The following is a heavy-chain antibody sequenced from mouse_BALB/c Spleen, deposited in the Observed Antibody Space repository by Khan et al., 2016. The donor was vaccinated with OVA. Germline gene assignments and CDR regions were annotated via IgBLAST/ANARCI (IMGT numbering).Heavy chain of an antibody. CDR1: GFSLTSYG. J-gene: IGHJ4*01. CDR3: AKFTPDYYSMDY. D-gene: IGHD1-1*01. CDR2: IWGDGNT. V-gene: IGHV2-3*01. Sequence: VELVESGPGLVAPSQSLSITCTVSGFSLTSYGVNWVRQPPGKGLEWLGVIWGDGNTNYHSALISRLIISRDNSKSQVFLKLNSLQTDDTATYYCAKFTPDYYSMDYWGQGTSVTVSS.